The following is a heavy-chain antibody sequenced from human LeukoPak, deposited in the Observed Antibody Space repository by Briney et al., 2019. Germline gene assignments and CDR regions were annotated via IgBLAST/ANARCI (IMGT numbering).Heavy chain of an antibody. CDR1: GYTFTGYY. V-gene: IGHV1-2*06. J-gene: IGHJ6*02. Sequence: ASVKVSCKASGYTFTGYYMHWVRQAPGQGLEWMGRINPNSGGTNYAQKFQGSVTMTRDTSISTAYMELSRLRSDDTAVYYCARVARVLRFLEWFKYGMDVWGQGTTVTVSS. D-gene: IGHD3-3*01. CDR2: INPNSGGT. CDR3: ARVARVLRFLEWFKYGMDV.